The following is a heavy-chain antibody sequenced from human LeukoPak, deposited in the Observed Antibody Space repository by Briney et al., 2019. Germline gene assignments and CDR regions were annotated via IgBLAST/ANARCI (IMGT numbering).Heavy chain of an antibody. D-gene: IGHD5/OR15-5a*01. Sequence: GATVKVSCKASGHTFTSLCIIWVRQAPGQGLEWMGGISAYNCNTNYTQKLQGRVTMTTDTSTSTAYMAPRTLRSGDTAVYYCARGGGSTSFDGYWGQGTLVT. J-gene: IGHJ4*02. V-gene: IGHV1-18*01. CDR1: GHTFTSLC. CDR2: ISAYNCNT. CDR3: ARGGGSTSFDGY.